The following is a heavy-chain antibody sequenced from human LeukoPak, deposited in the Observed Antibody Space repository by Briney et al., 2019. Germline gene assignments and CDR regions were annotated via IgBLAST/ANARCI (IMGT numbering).Heavy chain of an antibody. Sequence: SGGSLRLSCAASGFTFSSYAMSWVRQAPGKGLEWVSVISGSGGSTYYADSVKGRFTISRDNSKNTLYLQMNSLRADDTAVYYCANSFAVTGLFDYWGQGSLVTVSS. CDR3: ANSFAVTGLFDY. J-gene: IGHJ4*02. D-gene: IGHD6-19*01. CDR1: GFTFSSYA. CDR2: ISGSGGST. V-gene: IGHV3-23*01.